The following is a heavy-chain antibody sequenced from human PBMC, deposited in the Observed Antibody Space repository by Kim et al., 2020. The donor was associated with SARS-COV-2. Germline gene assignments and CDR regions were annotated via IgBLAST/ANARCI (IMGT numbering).Heavy chain of an antibody. CDR2: A. J-gene: IGHJ4*02. CDR3: AREGRRGLLDY. D-gene: IGHD3-10*01. Sequence: ASYAQRFQGSVTSTADESTSTAYMELSSLRSEDTAVYYCAREGRRGLLDYWGQGTLVTVSS. V-gene: IGHV1-69*01.